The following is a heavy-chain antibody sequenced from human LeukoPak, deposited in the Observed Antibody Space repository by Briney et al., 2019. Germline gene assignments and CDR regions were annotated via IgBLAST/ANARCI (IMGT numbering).Heavy chain of an antibody. D-gene: IGHD2-21*02. CDR2: IYSGGST. J-gene: IGHJ3*02. Sequence: GGSLRLSCAASGFSVSGNYMSWVRQAPGKGLEWVSVIYSGGSTYYADSGKGRFTISRHNSKATLYIQMNSLRVEDTAMYYCARGGGAYCGGDCWRAFDIWGQGTVVSVSS. CDR3: ARGGGAYCGGDCWRAFDI. V-gene: IGHV3-53*01. CDR1: GFSVSGNY.